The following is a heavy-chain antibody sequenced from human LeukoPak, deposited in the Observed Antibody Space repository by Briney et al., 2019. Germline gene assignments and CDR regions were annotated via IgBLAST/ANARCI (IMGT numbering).Heavy chain of an antibody. CDR2: IYYSGST. CDR3: ARALPGMDV. Sequence: SETLSLTCTVSGGSVSSGSYYWSWIRQLPGKGLEWIGYIYYSGSTNYNPSLKSRVTISVDTSKNQFSLKLSSVTAADTAVYYCARALPGMDVWGKGTTVTVSS. J-gene: IGHJ6*04. CDR1: GGSVSSGSYY. V-gene: IGHV4-61*01.